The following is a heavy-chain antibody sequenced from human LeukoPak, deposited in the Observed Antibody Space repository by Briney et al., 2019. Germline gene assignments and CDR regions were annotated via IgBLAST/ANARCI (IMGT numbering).Heavy chain of an antibody. Sequence: GGSLRLSCAASGFTFSSYGMHWVRQAPGKGLEWVAFIRYDGSNKYYADSVKGRFTISRDNSMNTLYLQMNSLRAEDTAVYYCAKRGSVLLDYWGQGTLVTVSS. D-gene: IGHD3-10*01. CDR2: IRYDGSNK. V-gene: IGHV3-30*02. CDR3: AKRGSVLLDY. J-gene: IGHJ4*02. CDR1: GFTFSSYG.